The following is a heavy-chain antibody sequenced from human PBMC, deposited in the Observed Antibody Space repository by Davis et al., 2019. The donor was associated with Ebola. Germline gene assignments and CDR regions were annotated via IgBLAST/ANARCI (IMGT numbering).Heavy chain of an antibody. V-gene: IGHV4-59*12. Sequence: MPSETLSLTCTVSGYSINTYHWTWIRQPPGKGLEWIGYIHNSGTTKYNPSLKSRVTISVDTSKNQFSLKLSSVTAADTAVYYCARDGGIAAAGYFDYWGQGTRITVTS. CDR2: IHNSGTT. D-gene: IGHD6-13*01. CDR3: ARDGGIAAAGYFDY. CDR1: GYSINTYH. J-gene: IGHJ4*02.